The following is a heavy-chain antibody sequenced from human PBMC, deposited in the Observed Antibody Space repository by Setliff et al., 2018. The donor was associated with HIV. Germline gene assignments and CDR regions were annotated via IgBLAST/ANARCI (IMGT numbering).Heavy chain of an antibody. CDR2: IKQDGSEK. V-gene: IGHV3-7*03. D-gene: IGHD6-6*01. CDR1: GFTFSSYW. J-gene: IGHJ4*02. CDR3: ARGQGSSSGPIDY. Sequence: GGSLRLSCAASGFTFSSYWMSWVRQAPGKGLEWVANIKQDGSEKYYVDSVKGRFTISRDNAKNSLYLQMNSLRAADTAVDYCARGQGSSSGPIDYWGQGTRVTVSS.